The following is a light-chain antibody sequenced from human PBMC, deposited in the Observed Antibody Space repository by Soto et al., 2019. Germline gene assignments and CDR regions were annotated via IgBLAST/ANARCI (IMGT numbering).Light chain of an antibody. Sequence: QSVLTQPPSASGTPGQRVTISCSGSSSNIGSNSVNWYQQLPGTAPKLLIYSNDRRPSGVPDRFSGSKSGTSASLAISGLPFEDEADYYCAAWDDSLNGYVFGTGTKLTVL. CDR2: SND. CDR1: SSNIGSNS. CDR3: AAWDDSLNGYV. J-gene: IGLJ1*01. V-gene: IGLV1-44*01.